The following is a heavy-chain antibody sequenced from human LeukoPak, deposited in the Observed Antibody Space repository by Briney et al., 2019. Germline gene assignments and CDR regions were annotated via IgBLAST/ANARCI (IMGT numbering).Heavy chain of an antibody. CDR1: GFTFSSYS. CDR2: ISSSSSYI. CDR3: AKDSRRAADAFDI. V-gene: IGHV3-21*04. J-gene: IGHJ3*02. D-gene: IGHD2-2*01. Sequence: GGSLRLSCAASGFTFSSYSMNWVRQAPGKGLEWVSSISSSSSYIYYADSVKGRFTISRDNSKNTPYLQMNSLRAEDTAVYYCAKDSRRAADAFDIWGQGTMVTVSS.